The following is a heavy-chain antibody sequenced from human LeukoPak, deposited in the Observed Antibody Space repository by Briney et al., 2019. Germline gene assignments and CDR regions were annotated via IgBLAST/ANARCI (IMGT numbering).Heavy chain of an antibody. D-gene: IGHD3-9*01. CDR3: ARDYPAYDILTGYLDSNWFDP. CDR1: GGTFSRYA. V-gene: IGHV1-69*04. J-gene: IGHJ5*02. Sequence: ASVKVSCKASGGTFSRYAISWVRQAPGQGLEWMGRIIPILGIANYAQKFQGRVTITADKSTSTAYMELSSLRSEDTAVYYCARDYPAYDILTGYLDSNWFDPWGQGTLVTVSS. CDR2: IIPILGIA.